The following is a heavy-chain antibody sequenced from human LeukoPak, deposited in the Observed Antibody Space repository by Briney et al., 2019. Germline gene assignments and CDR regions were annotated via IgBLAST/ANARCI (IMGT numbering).Heavy chain of an antibody. CDR3: ARVFYDSSGGAFDI. CDR2: ISSSGSTI. Sequence: GGSLRLSCAASGFTFSSYWMTWVRQAPGKGLEWVSYISSSGSTIYYADSVKGRFTISRDNAKNSLYLQMNSLRAEDTAVYYCARVFYDSSGGAFDIWGQGTMVTVSS. D-gene: IGHD3-22*01. CDR1: GFTFSSYW. V-gene: IGHV3-48*04. J-gene: IGHJ3*02.